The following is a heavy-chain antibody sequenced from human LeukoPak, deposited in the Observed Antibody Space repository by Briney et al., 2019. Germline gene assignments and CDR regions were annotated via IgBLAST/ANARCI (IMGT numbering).Heavy chain of an antibody. D-gene: IGHD2-2*01. CDR2: ISTYNGNT. V-gene: IGHV1-18*01. CDR3: ARRYCSSTSCYYFDY. Sequence: GASVKVSCKASGYTFSSYAISWVRQAPGQGLEWMGWISTYNGNTNYAQKLQGRVTMTTNTSTSSAYMELRSLRSDDTAVYYCARRYCSSTSCYYFDYWGQGTLVTVSS. J-gene: IGHJ4*02. CDR1: GYTFSSYA.